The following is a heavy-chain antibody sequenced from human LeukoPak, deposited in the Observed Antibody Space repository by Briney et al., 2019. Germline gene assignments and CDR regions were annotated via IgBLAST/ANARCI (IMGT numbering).Heavy chain of an antibody. D-gene: IGHD4/OR15-4a*01. CDR1: GFTFSSYW. Sequence: GGSLRLSCAASGFTFSSYWMSWFRQIPGKGLEWLGNIKTDGSEKYYLDSVRGRFTISRDNAKNSLYLQMNSLRAEDTAVYYCARDRGTTMVRSFDIWGQGTMVTVSS. CDR2: IKTDGSEK. CDR3: ARDRGTTMVRSFDI. V-gene: IGHV3-7*01. J-gene: IGHJ3*02.